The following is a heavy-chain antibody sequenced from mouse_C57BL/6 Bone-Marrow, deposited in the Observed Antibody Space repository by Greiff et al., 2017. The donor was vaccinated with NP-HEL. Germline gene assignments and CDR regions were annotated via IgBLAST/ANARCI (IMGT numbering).Heavy chain of an antibody. D-gene: IGHD1-1*01. CDR2: IYPGSGNT. Sequence: QVQLQQSGAELVRPGASVKLSCKASGYTFTDYYINWVKQRPGQGLEWIARIYPGSGNTYYNEKFKGKATLTAEKSSSTAYMQLSSLTSEDSAVYFCARKELRSLYFDYWGQGTTLTVSS. J-gene: IGHJ2*01. CDR3: ARKELRSLYFDY. CDR1: GYTFTDYY. V-gene: IGHV1-76*01.